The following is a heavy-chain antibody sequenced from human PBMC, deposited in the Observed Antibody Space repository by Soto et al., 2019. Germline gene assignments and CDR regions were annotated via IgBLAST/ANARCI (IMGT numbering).Heavy chain of an antibody. Sequence: GGSLRLSCAASGFTFTSYSMNWVRQAPGQGLEWVSYITSKSTTIKYADSVKGRFTVSRDNAKNSLYLQLNSLRDEDTTVYYCAREMGACSDSSCYPGPYDSWGQGTLVTVSS. J-gene: IGHJ5*02. V-gene: IGHV3-48*02. CDR2: ITSKSTTI. D-gene: IGHD3-16*01. CDR1: GFTFTSYS. CDR3: AREMGACSDSSCYPGPYDS.